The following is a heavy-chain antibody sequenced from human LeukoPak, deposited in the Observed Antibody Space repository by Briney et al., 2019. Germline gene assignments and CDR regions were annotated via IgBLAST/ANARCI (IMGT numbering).Heavy chain of an antibody. V-gene: IGHV3-7*01. Sequence: GGSLRLSCAASGFTFSSYWMSWVRQAPGKGLEWVADIKQDGGAKYYVASVKGRFTISRDNAKNSLYLQMNSLRAEDTAVYYCAGGSYDERAYWDSWGQGTLVTVSS. CDR2: IKQDGGAK. J-gene: IGHJ4*02. D-gene: IGHD3-22*01. CDR1: GFTFSSYW. CDR3: AGGSYDERAYWDS.